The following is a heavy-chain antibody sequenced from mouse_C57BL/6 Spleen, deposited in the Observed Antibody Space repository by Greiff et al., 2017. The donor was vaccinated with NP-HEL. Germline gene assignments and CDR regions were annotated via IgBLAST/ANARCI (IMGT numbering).Heavy chain of an antibody. J-gene: IGHJ2*01. CDR1: GYTFTSYW. CDR2: IDPSDSYT. Sequence: QVQLQQSGAELVRPGTSVKLSCKASGYTFTSYWMHWVKQRPGQGLEWIGVIDPSDSYTNYNQKFKGKVTLTVDTSNSTPYMQLSSLTSEDSAVEDCARSDYYGSSFYYFDYWGQGTTLTVSS. D-gene: IGHD1-1*01. CDR3: ARSDYYGSSFYYFDY. V-gene: IGHV1-59*01.